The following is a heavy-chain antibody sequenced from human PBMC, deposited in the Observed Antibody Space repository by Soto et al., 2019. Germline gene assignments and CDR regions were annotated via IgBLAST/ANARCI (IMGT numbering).Heavy chain of an antibody. V-gene: IGHV1-2*04. CDR1: GYTFTGYY. J-gene: IGHJ4*02. CDR3: ARASRFGEFDQYYFDY. Sequence: GASVKVSCKASGYTFTGYYMHWVRQAPGQGLEWMGWINPNSGGTNYAQKFQGWVTMTRDTSISTAYMELSRLRSDDTAVYYCARASRFGEFDQYYFDYWGQGTLVTVSS. CDR2: INPNSGGT. D-gene: IGHD3-10*02.